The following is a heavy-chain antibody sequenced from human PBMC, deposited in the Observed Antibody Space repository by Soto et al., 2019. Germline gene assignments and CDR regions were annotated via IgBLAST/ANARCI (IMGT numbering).Heavy chain of an antibody. CDR3: ARRGEAVAGALLFDY. Sequence: QVQLVQSGAEVKKPGASVKVSCKASGYTFTSYYMHWVRQAPGQGLEWMGIINPSGGSTTYAQKSKGRVTMTRNTSTSTVYMELSSLRSEDTAVYYCARRGEAVAGALLFDYWGQGTLVTVSS. D-gene: IGHD6-19*01. J-gene: IGHJ4*02. CDR2: INPSGGST. V-gene: IGHV1-46*03. CDR1: GYTFTSYY.